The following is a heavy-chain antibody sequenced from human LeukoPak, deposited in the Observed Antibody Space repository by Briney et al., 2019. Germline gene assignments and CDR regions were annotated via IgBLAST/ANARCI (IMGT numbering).Heavy chain of an antibody. J-gene: IGHJ4*02. D-gene: IGHD6-13*01. V-gene: IGHV3-53*01. Sequence: GGSLRLSCAASGFTVSSNYMSWVRQAPGKGLEWVSVIYSGGSTYYADSVKGRFTISRDNSKNTLYLQMNSLRAEDTAVYYCARGPSGRYSSSSDYWGQGTLVTVSS. CDR3: ARGPSGRYSSSSDY. CDR1: GFTVSSNY. CDR2: IYSGGST.